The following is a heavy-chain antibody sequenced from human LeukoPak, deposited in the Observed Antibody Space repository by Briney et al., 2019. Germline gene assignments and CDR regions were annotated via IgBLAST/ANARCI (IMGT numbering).Heavy chain of an antibody. V-gene: IGHV3-7*03. CDR3: ARGRTGLYAVVTHFDY. Sequence: GGSLRLSCAASGLTFSSYWMGWVRQAPGKGLEWVANTKQDGSEKYYVDSVKGRFTISKDNAKNSLYLQMNSLRAEDTAVYYCARGRTGLYAVVTHFDYWGQGTLVTVSS. D-gene: IGHD3-3*01. J-gene: IGHJ4*02. CDR2: TKQDGSEK. CDR1: GLTFSSYW.